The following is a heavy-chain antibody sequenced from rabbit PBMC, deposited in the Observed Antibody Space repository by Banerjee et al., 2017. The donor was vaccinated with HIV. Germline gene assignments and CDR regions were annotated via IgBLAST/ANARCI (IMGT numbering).Heavy chain of an antibody. D-gene: IGHD2-1*01. CDR2: INSNTGNT. V-gene: IGHV1S40*01. CDR3: ARDGRGIYDDYGDYYFTL. CDR1: GFSFNNKYV. J-gene: IGHJ4*01. Sequence: QSLEESGGDLVKPGASLTLTCTASGFSFNNKYVMCWVRQAPGKGLEWIACINSNTGNTVYASWAKGRFTISKTSSTTVTLQMTSLTAADTATYFCARDGRGIYDDYGDYYFTLWGPGTLVTVS.